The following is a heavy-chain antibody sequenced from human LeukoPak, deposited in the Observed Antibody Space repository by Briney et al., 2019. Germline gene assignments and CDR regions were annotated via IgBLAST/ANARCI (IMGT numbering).Heavy chain of an antibody. D-gene: IGHD3-9*01. V-gene: IGHV3-74*01. Sequence: AGGSLRLSCAASGFTFSSYWMHWVRQAPGKGLVGVSRINDDGRSTSYADSVKGRFTISRDNSKNTLYLQMNSLRAEDTAVYYCAREDDILTGGGFDYWGQGTLVTVSS. CDR3: AREDDILTGGGFDY. CDR1: GFTFSSYW. CDR2: INDDGRST. J-gene: IGHJ4*02.